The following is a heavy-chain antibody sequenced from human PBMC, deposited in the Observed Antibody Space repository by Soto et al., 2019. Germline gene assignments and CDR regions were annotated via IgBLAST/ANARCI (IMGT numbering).Heavy chain of an antibody. CDR2: IYKSATT. V-gene: IGHV4-30-4*01. D-gene: IGHD7-27*01. CDR3: ARGRYCLTGRCFPNWFDS. Sequence: SETLSLTCSVSGDSISYLDYFWAWIRQPPGQALEYIGYIYKSATTYYNPSFESRVAISVDTSKSQFSLNVTSVTAADTAVYFCARGRYCLTGRCFPNWFDSWGQGALVTVSS. CDR1: GDSISYLDYF. J-gene: IGHJ5*01.